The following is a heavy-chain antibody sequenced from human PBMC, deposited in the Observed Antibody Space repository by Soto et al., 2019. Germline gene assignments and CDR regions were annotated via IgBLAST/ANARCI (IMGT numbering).Heavy chain of an antibody. D-gene: IGHD6-19*01. CDR1: GYSFTSYW. CDR2: IYAGDSDT. CDR3: ARSRRGAYSSGWYSPSGYYNYGIDV. J-gene: IGHJ6*02. V-gene: IGHV5-51*01. Sequence: GESLKISCKGAGYSFTSYWIGWVRQMPGKGLEWRGVIYAGDSDTRYSPSFQGQVTISADKSISTAYLQWTSLKASDTAMYYCARSRRGAYSSGWYSPSGYYNYGIDVWGQGTKVTVPS.